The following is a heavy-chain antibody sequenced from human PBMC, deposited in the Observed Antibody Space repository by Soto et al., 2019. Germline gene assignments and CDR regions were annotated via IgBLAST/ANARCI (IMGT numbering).Heavy chain of an antibody. Sequence: SETLSLTCTVSRGSINTYYWSWIRQAAGKGLEWIGRIYSGGSTNYNPSLMSRVSVSVDMSKNQFSLELSSVTAADTAVYYCARGPGGFGEFSLNYWGHGTLVTVSS. V-gene: IGHV4-4*07. CDR3: ARGPGGFGEFSLNY. J-gene: IGHJ4*01. CDR2: IYSGGST. CDR1: RGSINTYY. D-gene: IGHD3-10*01.